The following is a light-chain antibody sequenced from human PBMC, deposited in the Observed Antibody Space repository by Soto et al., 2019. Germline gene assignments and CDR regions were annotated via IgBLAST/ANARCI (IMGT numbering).Light chain of an antibody. CDR1: SSNIGSNT. CDR2: SND. CDR3: AAWDDSLNGWV. V-gene: IGLV1-44*01. Sequence: VLTQAPSASGTPGQRVTISCSGSSSNIGSNTVTWYQQVPGTAPKLLIYSNDQRPSGVPDRFSGSKSGTSASLAIAGLQSEDEADYYCAAWDDSLNGWVFGGGTKLTVL. J-gene: IGLJ3*02.